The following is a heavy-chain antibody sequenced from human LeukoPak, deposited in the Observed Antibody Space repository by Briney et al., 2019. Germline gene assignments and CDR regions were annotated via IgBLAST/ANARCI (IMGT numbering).Heavy chain of an antibody. CDR1: GFTFSSYG. CDR2: ISFAGSHE. CDR3: VKGVGPTKSGPFDP. V-gene: IGHV3-30*18. J-gene: IGHJ5*02. Sequence: GGSLRLSCAASGFTFSSYGMHWVRQAPGKGLEWGAVISFAGSHEYYADSAKGRFTISRDNSKNTLYLQMNNLRAEDMAVYYCVKGVGPTKSGPFDPWGQGTLVTVSS. D-gene: IGHD1-26*01.